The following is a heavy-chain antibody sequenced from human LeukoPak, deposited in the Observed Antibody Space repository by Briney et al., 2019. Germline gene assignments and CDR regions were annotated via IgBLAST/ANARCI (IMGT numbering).Heavy chain of an antibody. D-gene: IGHD2-8*02. CDR2: LSSNYSTI. Sequence: GVTLSLSCAASGFIFSTYSVMWVRTAQGKGRVGGTYLSSNYSTIDYADPVQGRFTISRDNGKNYLYLLMNSQGAADSAVYYCARDLVAAVAFGFWGQGPKAPVS. V-gene: IGHV3-48*01. CDR1: GFIFSTYS. J-gene: IGHJ3*01. CDR3: ARDLVAAVAFGF.